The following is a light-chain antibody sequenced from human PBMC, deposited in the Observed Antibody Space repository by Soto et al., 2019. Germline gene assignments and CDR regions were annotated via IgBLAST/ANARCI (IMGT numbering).Light chain of an antibody. CDR3: QQYDNWPRT. V-gene: IGKV3D-15*01. Sequence: SLTVSPGGTVTLTCGSSTGAVTSGHYPYWFQQKPGQAPRLLMYGASSRATGIPERFSGSGSGTEFTLTISSLQSEDFAVYYCQQYDNWPRTFGQGTKVDI. J-gene: IGKJ2*01. CDR1: TGAVTS. CDR2: GAS.